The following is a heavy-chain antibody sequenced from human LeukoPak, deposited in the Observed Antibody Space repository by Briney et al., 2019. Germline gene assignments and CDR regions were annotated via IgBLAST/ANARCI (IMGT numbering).Heavy chain of an antibody. J-gene: IGHJ4*02. Sequence: ASVKVSCKASGYTFSSYGISWVRQAPGQGREGMGWISGNNGNTNYAQKVQGRVTMTTDPSTSTAYMELRSLRSDDTAVSYGAGGRAAGTFWLDYWGQGTLVTVSS. CDR2: ISGNNGNT. CDR3: AGGRAAGTFWLDY. V-gene: IGHV1-18*01. D-gene: IGHD6-13*01. CDR1: GYTFSSYG.